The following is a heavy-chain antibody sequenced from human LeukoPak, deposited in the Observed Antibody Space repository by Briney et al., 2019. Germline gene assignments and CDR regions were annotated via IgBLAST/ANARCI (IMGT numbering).Heavy chain of an antibody. D-gene: IGHD5-18*01. V-gene: IGHV1-18*01. CDR2: ISAYNGNT. CDR3: ARDSSDTAMVPSYYYYGMDV. Sequence: ASVKVSCKASGYTFTSYGISWVRQAPGQGLEWMGWISAYNGNTNYAQKLQGSVTMTTDTSTSTAYMELRSLRSDDTAVYYCARDSSDTAMVPSYYYYGMDVWGQGTTVTVSS. J-gene: IGHJ6*02. CDR1: GYTFTSYG.